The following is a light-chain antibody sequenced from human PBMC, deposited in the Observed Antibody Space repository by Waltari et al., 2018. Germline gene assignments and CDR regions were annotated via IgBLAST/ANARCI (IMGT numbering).Light chain of an antibody. J-gene: IGKJ4*01. CDR1: QSVSSY. Sequence: EIVLTQSPATLSLSPGERATLPCRASQSVSSYLAWYQQKPGQAPRLLIYDASNRATGIPARFSGIGSGTDFTLTISSLEPEDFAVYYCQQRSNWFLTFGGGTKVEIK. CDR3: QQRSNWFLT. CDR2: DAS. V-gene: IGKV3-11*01.